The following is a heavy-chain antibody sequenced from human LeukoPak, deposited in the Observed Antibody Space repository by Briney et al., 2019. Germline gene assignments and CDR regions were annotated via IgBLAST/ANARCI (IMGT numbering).Heavy chain of an antibody. V-gene: IGHV3-74*01. CDR2: INRGGSRT. D-gene: IGHD5-18*01. CDR1: GLTFSNHW. Sequence: GGSLRLSCAASGLTFSNHWMHWVRQAPGKGLMWVSRINRGGSRTDYADSVKGRFTISRDDAKNTLYLQLNSLRAEDTAVYFCARGGSDTAMAHDYWGQGTLVTVSS. J-gene: IGHJ4*02. CDR3: ARGGSDTAMAHDY.